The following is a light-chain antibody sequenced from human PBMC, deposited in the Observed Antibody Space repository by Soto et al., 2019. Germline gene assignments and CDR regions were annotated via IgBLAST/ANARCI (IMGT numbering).Light chain of an antibody. CDR2: DAS. Sequence: EIVLTQSPGTLSLSPGERATLSCRASQSVSRSHLAWFQQKPGQAPRLLIYDASSRATGIPARFSGSGSGTDFTLTISSLLSEDFAVYYCQQYDNWPPITFGQGTRLEIK. CDR3: QQYDNWPPIT. J-gene: IGKJ5*01. V-gene: IGKV3-20*01. CDR1: QSVSRSH.